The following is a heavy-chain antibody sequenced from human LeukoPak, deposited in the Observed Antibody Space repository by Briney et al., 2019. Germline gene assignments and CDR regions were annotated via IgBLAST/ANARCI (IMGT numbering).Heavy chain of an antibody. D-gene: IGHD3-22*01. CDR3: AKGGLYYDTSLGWFDS. CDR2: ISGYDGTT. CDR1: GFTFSTYA. Sequence: GSLRLSCAASGFTFSTYAMKWVRQAPGKGLEWVAAISGYDGTTYYADSVKGRFAISRDISKNTLYLRMNSLRADDTAVYYCAKGGLYYDTSLGWFDSWGQGTPVTVSS. J-gene: IGHJ5*01. V-gene: IGHV3-23*01.